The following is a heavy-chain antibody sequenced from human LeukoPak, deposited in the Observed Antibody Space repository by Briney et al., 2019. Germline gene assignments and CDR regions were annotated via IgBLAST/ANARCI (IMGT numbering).Heavy chain of an antibody. D-gene: IGHD1-1*01. Sequence: SETLSLTCTASGGSISNYDWSWIRQFPGKGLEWTGYIYNSGSTNYNPSLKSRVTISKDTSKNQFSLKLSSVTAADTAVYYCVRDFTKTASPDAFDFWGQGTLVIVSS. CDR1: GGSISNYD. CDR2: IYNSGST. CDR3: VRDFTKTASPDAFDF. V-gene: IGHV4-59*01. J-gene: IGHJ3*01.